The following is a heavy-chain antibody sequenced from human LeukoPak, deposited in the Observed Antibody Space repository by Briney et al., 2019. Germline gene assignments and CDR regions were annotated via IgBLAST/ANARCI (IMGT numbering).Heavy chain of an antibody. D-gene: IGHD6-25*01. V-gene: IGHV4-31*03. Sequence: PSQTLSLTCTVSGGSISSGGYHWSWVRQPPGQGLEWIGHIYYSGSTYYNPSLKSRLTISVDTSKNQFSLKVTSVTAADTAVYYCARVVQRLGGAFDYWGQGTLVTVSS. CDR1: GGSISSGGYH. CDR3: ARVVQRLGGAFDY. J-gene: IGHJ4*02. CDR2: IYYSGST.